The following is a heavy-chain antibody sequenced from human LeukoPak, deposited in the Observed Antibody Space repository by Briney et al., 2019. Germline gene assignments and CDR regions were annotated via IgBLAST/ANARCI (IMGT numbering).Heavy chain of an antibody. Sequence: GGSLRLSCAASGFTFSSYAMHWVRQAPGKGLEWVAVISYDGSNKYYADSVKGRFTISRDNSKNTLYLQMNSLRAEDTAVYYCARDLAYYYYGMDVWGQGTTVTVSS. V-gene: IGHV3-30-3*01. J-gene: IGHJ6*02. CDR3: ARDLAYYYYGMDV. CDR1: GFTFSSYA. CDR2: ISYDGSNK.